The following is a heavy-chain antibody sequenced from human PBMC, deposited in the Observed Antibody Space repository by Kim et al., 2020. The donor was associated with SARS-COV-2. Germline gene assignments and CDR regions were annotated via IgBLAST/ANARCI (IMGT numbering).Heavy chain of an antibody. V-gene: IGHV3-33*08. D-gene: IGHD6-19*01. Sequence: GGSLRLSCAASGFSSHNYAIHWVRQAPGKGLEWVAVIWYDGSNIYYGDSVKGRSTISRDASKNAVYLQMNSLTTEDTAVYYCARESEVASAWAAPDCWGQGTPVTVPS. J-gene: IGHJ4*02. CDR3: ARESEVASAWAAPDC. CDR1: GFSSHNYA. CDR2: IWYDGSNI.